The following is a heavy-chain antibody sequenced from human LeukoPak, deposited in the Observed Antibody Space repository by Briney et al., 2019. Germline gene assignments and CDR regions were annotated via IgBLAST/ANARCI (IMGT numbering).Heavy chain of an antibody. Sequence: SETLSLTCAVYGGSFSGYYWSWIRQPPGKGLEWIGEINHSGSTNYNPSLKSRVTISVDTSKNQFSLKLSSVTAADTAVYYCARGRDVDIVVLQSGMGVWGRGTTVTVSS. V-gene: IGHV4-34*01. CDR3: ARGRDVDIVVLQSGMGV. CDR2: INHSGST. D-gene: IGHD5-12*01. CDR1: GGSFSGYY. J-gene: IGHJ6*02.